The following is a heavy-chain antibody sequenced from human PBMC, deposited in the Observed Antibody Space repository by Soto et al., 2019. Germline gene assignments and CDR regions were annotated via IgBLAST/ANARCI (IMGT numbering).Heavy chain of an antibody. CDR2: INPSGGST. Sequence: ASVKVSCKASGYTFTSYYMHCVRQAPGQGLEWMGIINPSGGSTSYAQKFQGRVTMTRDTSTSTVYMELSSLRSEDTAVYYCARDYTAGYRDSSSTAFDIWGQGTMVTVSS. J-gene: IGHJ3*02. D-gene: IGHD6-6*01. CDR3: ARDYTAGYRDSSSTAFDI. V-gene: IGHV1-46*01. CDR1: GYTFTSYY.